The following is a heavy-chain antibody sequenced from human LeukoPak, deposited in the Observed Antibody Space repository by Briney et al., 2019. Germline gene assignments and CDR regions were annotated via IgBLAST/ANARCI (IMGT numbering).Heavy chain of an antibody. Sequence: SETLSLTCTVSGGSISTYYWNWIRQPPGRGLEWLGYNEYNGGTNYNPSLKSRLTMSVDSSKNHFSLRLRSVTAADTAVYYCARTSGYWPADFDFWGQGALVISSS. CDR3: ARTSGYWPADFDF. D-gene: IGHD5-12*01. J-gene: IGHJ4*02. CDR1: GGSISTYY. CDR2: NEYNGGT. V-gene: IGHV4-59*01.